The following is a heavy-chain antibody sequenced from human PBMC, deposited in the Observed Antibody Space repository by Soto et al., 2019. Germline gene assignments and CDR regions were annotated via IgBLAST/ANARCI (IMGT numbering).Heavy chain of an antibody. CDR3: TTGLLHPPDAFDI. J-gene: IGHJ3*02. D-gene: IGHD2-15*01. V-gene: IGHV3-15*01. Sequence: NPGGSLRLSCAASGFTFSNAWMSWVRQAPGKGLEWVGRIKSKTDGGTTDYAAPVKGRFTISRDDSKNTLYLQMNSLKTEDTAVYYCTTGLLHPPDAFDIWGQGTMVTVSS. CDR2: IKSKTDGGTT. CDR1: GFTFSNAW.